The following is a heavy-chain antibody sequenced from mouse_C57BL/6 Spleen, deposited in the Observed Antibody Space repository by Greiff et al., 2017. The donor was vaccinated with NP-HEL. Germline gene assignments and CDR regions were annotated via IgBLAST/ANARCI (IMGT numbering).Heavy chain of an antibody. CDR2: IDPSDSET. CDR1: GYTFTSYW. D-gene: IGHD1-1*01. Sequence: QVQLQQPGAELVRPGSSVKLSCKASGYTFTSYWMHWVKQRPIQGLEWIGNIDPSDSETHYNQKFKDKATLTVDKSSSTAYMQLSSLTSGDSAVYYCARQDITTVVATRYFDYWGQGTTLTVSS. V-gene: IGHV1-52*01. J-gene: IGHJ2*01. CDR3: ARQDITTVVATRYFDY.